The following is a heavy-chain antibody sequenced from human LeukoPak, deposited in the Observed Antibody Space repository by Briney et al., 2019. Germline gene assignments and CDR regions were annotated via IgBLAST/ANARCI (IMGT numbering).Heavy chain of an antibody. Sequence: SETLSLTCGVSGDSISSGNWWSWVRQPPGKGLQWIGEIHHSGRSNYNPSLKSRVTILVDKSKNQFSLKLSSVTAADTAVYYCASRDVLRYFDWLLYTNYYYYYMDVWGKGTTVTVSS. D-gene: IGHD3-9*01. CDR3: ASRDVLRYFDWLLYTNYYYYYMDV. V-gene: IGHV4-4*02. J-gene: IGHJ6*03. CDR1: GDSISSGNW. CDR2: IHHSGRS.